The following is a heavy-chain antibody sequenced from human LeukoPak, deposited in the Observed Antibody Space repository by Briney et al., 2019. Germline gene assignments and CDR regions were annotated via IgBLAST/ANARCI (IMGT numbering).Heavy chain of an antibody. CDR3: ARLSWFGVLLP. CDR2: IYYSGST. Sequence: ASETLSLTCTVSGGSISSSSYYWGWIRQPPGKGLEWIGSIYYSGSTYYNPSLKSRVTISVDTSKNQFSLKLSSVTAADTAVYYCARLSWFGVLLPWGQGTLVTVSS. CDR1: GGSISSSSYY. D-gene: IGHD3-10*01. J-gene: IGHJ5*02. V-gene: IGHV4-39*01.